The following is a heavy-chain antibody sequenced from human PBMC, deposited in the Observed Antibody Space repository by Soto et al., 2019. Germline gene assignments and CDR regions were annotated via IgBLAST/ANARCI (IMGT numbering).Heavy chain of an antibody. CDR1: GFTFSSYW. J-gene: IGHJ6*02. V-gene: IGHV3-74*01. CDR3: ARVRGLIGGPQYYYGMDV. Sequence: HPGGSLRLSCAASGFTFSSYWMHWVRQAPGKGLVWVSRINSDGSSTSYADSVKGRFTISRDNAKNTLYLQMNSLRAEDTAVYYCARVRGLIGGPQYYYGMDVWGQGTTVTVSS. CDR2: INSDGSST. D-gene: IGHD3-16*02.